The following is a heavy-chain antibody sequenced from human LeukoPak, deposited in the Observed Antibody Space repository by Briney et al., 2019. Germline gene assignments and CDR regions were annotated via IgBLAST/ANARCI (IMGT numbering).Heavy chain of an antibody. Sequence: ASVKVSCKASGGTFNSYAISWVRQAPGQGLEWMGGIIPIFGTANYAQKFQGRVTITADKSTSTAYMELSSLRSEDTAVYYCAREEAAAAGSYYMDVWGKGTTVTASS. CDR3: AREEAAAAGSYYMDV. V-gene: IGHV1-69*06. J-gene: IGHJ6*03. CDR2: IIPIFGTA. D-gene: IGHD6-13*01. CDR1: GGTFNSYA.